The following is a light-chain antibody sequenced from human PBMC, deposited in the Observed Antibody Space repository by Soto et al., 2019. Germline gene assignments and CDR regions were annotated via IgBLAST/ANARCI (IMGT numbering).Light chain of an antibody. J-gene: IGKJ4*01. CDR1: KSVGSTY. CDR3: QDHCNSSAT. CDR2: GTS. V-gene: IGKV3-20*01. Sequence: EIVLTQSPGTLSLSPGETTTLSCRASKSVGSTYIAWYQPKPGQAPRVLIYGTSSSATSIPDRFSGGGSGTYFTLTITGLETEDFAVYYCQDHCNSSATFGRGTKVLIK.